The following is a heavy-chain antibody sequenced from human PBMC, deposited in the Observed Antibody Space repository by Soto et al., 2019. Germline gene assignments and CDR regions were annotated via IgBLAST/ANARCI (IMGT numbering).Heavy chain of an antibody. Sequence: WLCXRLSWSSGVCSFINFASSWFRHAPGEGLECVSSISGTDDYTYYADSVKGRFTISRDNARNTLFLHMNNLRADDTAMYYCETSPRTYPSQIKEFLETWGPGTLLKVYS. D-gene: IGHD3-10*01. CDR2: ISGTDDYT. CDR1: VCSFINFA. V-gene: IGHV3-23*01. J-gene: IGHJ4*02. CDR3: ETSPRTYPSQIKEFLET.